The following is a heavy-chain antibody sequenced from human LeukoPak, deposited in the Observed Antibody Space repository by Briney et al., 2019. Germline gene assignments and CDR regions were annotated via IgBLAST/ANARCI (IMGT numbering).Heavy chain of an antibody. Sequence: GGSLRLSCAASGFTFNIYWMHWVRQAPGKGLVWVSLINTDGITTNYADSVKGRFTISRDNAKNTLYLQMNSLRAEDTAVYYCARPIAVAENWFDPWGQGTLVTVSS. CDR2: INTDGITT. CDR3: ARPIAVAENWFDP. D-gene: IGHD6-19*01. J-gene: IGHJ5*02. CDR1: GFTFNIYW. V-gene: IGHV3-74*01.